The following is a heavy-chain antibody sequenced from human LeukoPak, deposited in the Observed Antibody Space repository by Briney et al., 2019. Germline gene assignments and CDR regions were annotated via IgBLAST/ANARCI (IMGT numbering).Heavy chain of an antibody. CDR3: ATEYCSSTSCYTGYFDY. CDR1: GYTLTELS. D-gene: IGHD2-2*02. CDR2: FDPEDGET. Sequence: ASVKVSCKVSGYTLTELSMHWVRQAPGKGLEWMGGFDPEDGETIYAQKFQGRVTMTGDTSTDTAYMELSSLRSEDTAVYYCATEYCSSTSCYTGYFDYWGQGTLVTVSS. V-gene: IGHV1-24*01. J-gene: IGHJ4*02.